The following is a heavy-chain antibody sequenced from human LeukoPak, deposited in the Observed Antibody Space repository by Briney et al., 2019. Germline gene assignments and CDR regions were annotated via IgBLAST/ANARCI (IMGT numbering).Heavy chain of an antibody. CDR1: GFTFSSYW. Sequence: GGSLRLSCVASGFTFSSYWMHWVRQDPRKGLVWVSRINGDGRNINYADSVRGRFTISRDNARNTLFLQMNTLRVEDTAVYYCTRDLMDYDVSTGLHHYYMDVWGQGTTVTVSS. V-gene: IGHV3-74*01. CDR3: TRDLMDYDVSTGLHHYYMDV. D-gene: IGHD3-9*01. J-gene: IGHJ6*02. CDR2: INGDGRNI.